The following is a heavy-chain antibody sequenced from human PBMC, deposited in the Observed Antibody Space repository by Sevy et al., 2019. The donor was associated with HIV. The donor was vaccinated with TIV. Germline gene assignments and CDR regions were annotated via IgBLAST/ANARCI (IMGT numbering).Heavy chain of an antibody. CDR3: AKGPLFRPFDP. D-gene: IGHD3-9*01. Sequence: GGSLRLSCAASGFTFSNYAMSWVRQAPGKGLEGVSTISGSGDSTYYADYVKGRLTVSRDNSKNTLYLQMNSLRAEDTAVYYCAKGPLFRPFDPWGQGTLVTVSS. CDR1: GFTFSNYA. V-gene: IGHV3-23*01. CDR2: ISGSGDST. J-gene: IGHJ5*02.